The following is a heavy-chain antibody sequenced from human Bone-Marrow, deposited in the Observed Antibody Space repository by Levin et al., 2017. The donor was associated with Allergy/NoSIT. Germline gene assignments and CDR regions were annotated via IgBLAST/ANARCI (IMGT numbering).Heavy chain of an antibody. CDR3: ARGIIGDVRVAHKEAFDI. D-gene: IGHD2-8*02. CDR2: ISSSGSDM. CDR1: GFTFSIYS. V-gene: IGHV3-21*01. J-gene: IGHJ3*02. Sequence: GGSLRLSCTVSGFTFSIYSINWVRQAPGKGLEWVSSISSSGSDMYYVDSVKGRFTISRDNAKNSLTLQMNSLSAEDTAVYYCARGIIGDVRVAHKEAFDIWGQGTMVSVSS.